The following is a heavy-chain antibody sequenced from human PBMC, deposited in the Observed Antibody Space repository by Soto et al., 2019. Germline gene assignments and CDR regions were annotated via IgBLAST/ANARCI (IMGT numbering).Heavy chain of an antibody. CDR1: GGTFSSYT. CDR3: ARGPLSTGGWLDP. CDR2: IIPILGIA. V-gene: IGHV1-69*02. D-gene: IGHD4-4*01. J-gene: IGHJ5*02. Sequence: ASVKVSCKASGGTFSSYTISWVRQAPGQGLEWMGRIIPILGIANYAQKFQGRVTITADKSTSTAYMELSSLRSEDTAVYYCARGPLSTGGWLDPWGQGTLVTVSS.